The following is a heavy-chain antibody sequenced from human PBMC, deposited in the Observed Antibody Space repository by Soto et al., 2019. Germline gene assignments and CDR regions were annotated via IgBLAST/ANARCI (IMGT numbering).Heavy chain of an antibody. CDR2: INPNGGST. V-gene: IGHV1-2*02. CDR3: ARTEVPPLPNFAY. J-gene: IGHJ4*02. Sequence: GASVKVSCKASGYTFTGYYLHWVRQAPGQDLEWMGWINPNGGSTNSAQKFQGRVTMTRDTSITTAYMELSRLNSDDTAVYYCARTEVPPLPNFAYWGPGTQVTVSS. CDR1: GYTFTGYY.